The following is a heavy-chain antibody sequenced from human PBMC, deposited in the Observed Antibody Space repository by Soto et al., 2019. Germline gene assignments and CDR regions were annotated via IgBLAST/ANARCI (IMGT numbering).Heavy chain of an antibody. J-gene: IGHJ4*02. CDR1: GFTFSTYG. CDR3: AKSVLATVGTYFVH. CDR2: ISYDGNKS. Sequence: GGSLRLSCAASGFTFSTYGMHWVRQAPGKGLEWVSFISYDGNKSYYAGSVKGRFSISRDNSKNTLYLQMNNLRPDDTAVYFCAKSVLATVGTYFVHWGQGTVVTVSS. D-gene: IGHD6-13*01. V-gene: IGHV3-30*18.